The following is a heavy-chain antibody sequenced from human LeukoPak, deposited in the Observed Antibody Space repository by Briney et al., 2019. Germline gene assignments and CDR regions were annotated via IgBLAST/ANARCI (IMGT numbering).Heavy chain of an antibody. V-gene: IGHV4-59*08. CDR2: ISSSGST. CDR3: VRGSGYYEAFDY. CDR1: GGSISTYF. D-gene: IGHD3-22*01. Sequence: PSETLSLTCTVSGGSISTYFWTWIRQPPGKGLEWIAYISSSGSTNYNPSLESRVTISVDTSKNQVSLKLNSVTAADTAVYYCVRGSGYYEAFDYWGQGTLVTVSS. J-gene: IGHJ4*02.